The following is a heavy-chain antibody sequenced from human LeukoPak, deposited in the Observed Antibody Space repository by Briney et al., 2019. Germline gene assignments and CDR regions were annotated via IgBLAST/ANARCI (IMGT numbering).Heavy chain of an antibody. CDR3: ARRDTVTAFDY. V-gene: IGHV3-30*09. J-gene: IGHJ4*02. Sequence: DSVKGRFAISRDNSKNTLYLQMNSLRAEDTAVYYCARRDTVTAFDYWGQGTLVTDSS. D-gene: IGHD2-21*02.